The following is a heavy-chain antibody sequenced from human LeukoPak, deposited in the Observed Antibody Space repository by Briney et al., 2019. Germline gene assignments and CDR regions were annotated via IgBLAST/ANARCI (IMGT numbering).Heavy chain of an antibody. CDR3: ARSSSWYGDPGQGAGDY. D-gene: IGHD6-13*01. J-gene: IGHJ4*02. CDR2: IYYSGST. Sequence: PSETLSLTCTVSGGSISSSSYYWGWIRQPPGKGLEWIGSIYYSGSTYYNPSLKSRVTISVDTSKNQFSLKLSSVTAADTAVYYCARSSSWYGDPGQGAGDYWGQGTQVTVSS. V-gene: IGHV4-39*07. CDR1: GGSISSSSYY.